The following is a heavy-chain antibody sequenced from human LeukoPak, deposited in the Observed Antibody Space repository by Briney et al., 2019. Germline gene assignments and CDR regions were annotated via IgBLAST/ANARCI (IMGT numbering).Heavy chain of an antibody. CDR1: GFTFSSYS. D-gene: IGHD3-10*01. CDR3: ARGSASYGSGSFDY. CDR2: VSSSSSYI. J-gene: IGHJ4*02. V-gene: IGHV3-21*01. Sequence: PGGSLRLSCAASGFTFSSYSMNWVRQAPGKGLEWASSVSSSSSYIYYADSVKGRFTISRDNAKNSLYLQMNSLRAEDTAVYYCARGSASYGSGSFDYWGQGTLVTVSS.